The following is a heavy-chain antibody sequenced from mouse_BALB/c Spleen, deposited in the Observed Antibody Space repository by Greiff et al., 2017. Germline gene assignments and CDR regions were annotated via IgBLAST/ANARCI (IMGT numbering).Heavy chain of an antibody. J-gene: IGHJ3*01. D-gene: IGHD2-3*01. V-gene: IGHV1S81*02. Sequence: VQLQQSGAELVKPGASVKLSCKASGYTFTSYWMHWVKQRPGQGLEWIGEINPSNGRTNYNEKFKSKATLTVDKSSSTAYMQLSSLTSEDSAVYYCARMDGYSTSFAYWGQGTLVTVSA. CDR1: GYTFTSYW. CDR3: ARMDGYSTSFAY. CDR2: INPSNGRT.